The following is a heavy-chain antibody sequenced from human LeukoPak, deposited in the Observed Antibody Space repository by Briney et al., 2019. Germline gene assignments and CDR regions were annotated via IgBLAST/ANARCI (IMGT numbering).Heavy chain of an antibody. CDR2: IYYSGST. CDR1: GGSISSYY. D-gene: IGHD6-19*01. CDR3: ARLGSSGWYY. V-gene: IGHV4-59*12. Sequence: SETLSLICTVSGGSISSYYWSWIRQPPGKGLEWIGYIYYSGSTNYNPSLKSRVTISVDTSKNQFSLKLSSVTAADTAVYYCARLGSSGWYYWGQGTLVTVSS. J-gene: IGHJ4*02.